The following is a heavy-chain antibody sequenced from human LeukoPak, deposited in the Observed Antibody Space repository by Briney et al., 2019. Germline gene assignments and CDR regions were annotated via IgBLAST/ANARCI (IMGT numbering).Heavy chain of an antibody. J-gene: IGHJ3*02. V-gene: IGHV3-53*01. CDR2: IYSGGST. Sequence: GGSLRLSCAASGFTVSSNYVSWVRQAPGKGLERVSVIYSGGSTYYADSVKGRFTISRDNSKNTLYLQMNSLRAEDTAVYYCARVGDYYDSSGYSTDAFDIWGQGTMVTVSS. CDR3: ARVGDYYDSSGYSTDAFDI. CDR1: GFTVSSNY. D-gene: IGHD3-22*01.